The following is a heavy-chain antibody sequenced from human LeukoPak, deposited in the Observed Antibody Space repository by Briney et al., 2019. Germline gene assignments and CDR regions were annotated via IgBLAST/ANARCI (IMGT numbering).Heavy chain of an antibody. CDR1: GFTFSSYE. CDR2: ISSSGSTI. V-gene: IGHV3-48*03. CDR3: ARASSGWANNAFDI. Sequence: GGSLRLSCAASGFTFSSYEMNWVRQAPGKGLEWVSYISSSGSTIYYADFVKGRFTISRDNAKNSLYLQMNSLRAEDTAVYYSARASSGWANNAFDIWGQGTMVTVST. D-gene: IGHD6-19*01. J-gene: IGHJ3*02.